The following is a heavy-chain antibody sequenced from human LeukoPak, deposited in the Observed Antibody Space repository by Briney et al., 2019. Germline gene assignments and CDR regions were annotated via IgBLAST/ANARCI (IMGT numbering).Heavy chain of an antibody. CDR1: GFTFNSYA. D-gene: IGHD1-26*01. Sequence: PGGSLRLSRAASGFTFNSYAMSWVRQAPGKGLEWVSYISSSSSTIYYADSVKGRFTISRDNAKNSLYLQMNSLRAEDTAVYYCARGSGSKVAFDIWGQGTMVTVSS. J-gene: IGHJ3*02. V-gene: IGHV3-48*01. CDR3: ARGSGSKVAFDI. CDR2: ISSSSSTI.